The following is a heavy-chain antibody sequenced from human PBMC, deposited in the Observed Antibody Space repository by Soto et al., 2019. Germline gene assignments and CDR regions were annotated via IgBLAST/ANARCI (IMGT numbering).Heavy chain of an antibody. D-gene: IGHD6-19*01. J-gene: IGHJ6*03. CDR1: GGSISSSSYY. CDR2: IYYSGST. CDR3: ARQLRGGSGWYYYYYYYMDV. V-gene: IGHV4-39*01. Sequence: PSETLSLTCTVSGGSISSSSYYWGWIRQPPGKGLEWIGSIYYSGSTYYNPSLKSRVTISVDTSKNQFSLKLSSVTAADTAVYYCARQLRGGSGWYYYYYYYMDVWGKGTTVTVSS.